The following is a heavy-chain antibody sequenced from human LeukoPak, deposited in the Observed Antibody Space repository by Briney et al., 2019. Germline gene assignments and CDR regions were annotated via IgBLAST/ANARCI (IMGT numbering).Heavy chain of an antibody. J-gene: IGHJ4*02. CDR3: ARDRQDSSSWYSDY. CDR1: GGTFGSYA. V-gene: IGHV1-69*04. Sequence: SVKVSCKASGGTFGSYAISWVRQAPGQGLEWMGRIIPILGIANYAQKFQGRVTITADKSTSTAYMELSSLRSEDTAVYYCARDRQDSSSWYSDYWGQGTLVTVSS. CDR2: IIPILGIA. D-gene: IGHD6-13*01.